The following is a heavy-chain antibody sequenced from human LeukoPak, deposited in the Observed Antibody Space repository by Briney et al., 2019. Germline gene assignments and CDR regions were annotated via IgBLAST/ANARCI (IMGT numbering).Heavy chain of an antibody. CDR1: GFTFSSYA. J-gene: IGHJ4*02. V-gene: IGHV3-23*01. D-gene: IGHD3-10*01. Sequence: PGGSLRLSCAASGFTFSSYAMSWVRQAPGKGLEWVSAISGSGGSTYYADSVKGRFTISRDNSKNTLYLQMNSLRAEDTAVYYCAKLDYYGSGSYYSYFGYWGQGTQVTVSS. CDR2: ISGSGGST. CDR3: AKLDYYGSGSYYSYFGY.